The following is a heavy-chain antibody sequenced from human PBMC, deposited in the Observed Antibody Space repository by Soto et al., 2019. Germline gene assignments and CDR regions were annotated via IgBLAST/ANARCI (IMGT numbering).Heavy chain of an antibody. CDR3: ARDAVHYDILTGQRSYYYYYYMDV. Sequence: QVQLQESGPGLVKPSETLSLTCTVSGGSISSYYWSWIRQPPGKGLEWIGYIYYRGSTNYNPSLKRRVTISVDTSKNQFSLKLSSVTAADTAVYYCARDAVHYDILTGQRSYYYYYYMDVWGKGTTVTVSS. V-gene: IGHV4-59*01. J-gene: IGHJ6*03. D-gene: IGHD3-9*01. CDR2: IYYRGST. CDR1: GGSISSYY.